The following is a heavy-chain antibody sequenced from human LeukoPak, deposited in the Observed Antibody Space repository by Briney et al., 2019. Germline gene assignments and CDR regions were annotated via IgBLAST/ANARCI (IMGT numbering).Heavy chain of an antibody. CDR1: GGSFSGYY. J-gene: IGHJ1*01. CDR2: IYYSGST. CDR3: AKGGTVLTPEKHFQH. V-gene: IGHV4-59*01. D-gene: IGHD4-23*01. Sequence: SETLSLTCAVYGGSFSGYYWSWIRQPPGKGLEWIGYIYYSGSTNYNPSLKSRVTISVDTSKNQFSLKLSSVTAADTAVYYCAKGGTVLTPEKHFQHWGQGTLVTVSS.